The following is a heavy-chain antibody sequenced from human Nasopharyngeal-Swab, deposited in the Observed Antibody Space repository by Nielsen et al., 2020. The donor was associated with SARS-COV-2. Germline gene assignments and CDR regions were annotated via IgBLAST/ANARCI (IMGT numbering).Heavy chain of an antibody. Sequence: GGSLRLSCAASGLSVSSNYMSWVRQAPGKGLEWVSIIYPGGSTYYADSVKGRFTISRDSSWNTLYLQMNSLRAEDTAMYYCAREKGWVGATLGVLDYWGQGTLVTVSS. V-gene: IGHV3-53*05. D-gene: IGHD1-26*01. CDR1: GLSVSSNY. CDR3: AREKGWVGATLGVLDY. J-gene: IGHJ4*02. CDR2: IYPGGST.